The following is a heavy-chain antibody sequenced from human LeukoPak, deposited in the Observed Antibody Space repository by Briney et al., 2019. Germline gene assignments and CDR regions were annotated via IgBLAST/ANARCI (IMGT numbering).Heavy chain of an antibody. D-gene: IGHD6-19*01. J-gene: IGHJ4*02. CDR2: IIPIFGTA. V-gene: IGHV1-69*13. CDR1: GGTFSIYA. CDR3: ARGDSSGWDFDY. Sequence: SVTVSFTASGGTFSIYAISWVRQAPGQGLEWMGGIIPIFGTANYAQKFQGRVTITADESTSTAYMELSSLRSEDTAVYYCARGDSSGWDFDYWGQGTLVTVSS.